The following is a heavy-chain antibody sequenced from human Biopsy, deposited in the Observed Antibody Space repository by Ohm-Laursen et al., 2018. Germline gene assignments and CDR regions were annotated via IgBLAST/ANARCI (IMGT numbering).Heavy chain of an antibody. V-gene: IGHV4-39*01. CDR2: IFYRGST. CDR1: GGSISNNNYY. D-gene: IGHD3-22*01. Sequence: PSDTLSLTCAVSGGSISNNNYYWGWIRQPPGKGLEWIGSIFYRGSTHYKPSLKGRVNISVDTSKNQFSLKLNSVTAADTAVYYCARDYDTSGYYYVSWGQGTLVTVSS. CDR3: ARDYDTSGYYYVS. J-gene: IGHJ5*02.